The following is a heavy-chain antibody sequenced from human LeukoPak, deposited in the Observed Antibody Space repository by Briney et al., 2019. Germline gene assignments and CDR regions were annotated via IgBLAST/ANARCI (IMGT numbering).Heavy chain of an antibody. CDR3: ARDHYDILTGYYSSYYYMDV. D-gene: IGHD3-9*01. J-gene: IGHJ6*03. Sequence: ASVKVSCKASGYTFASYGISWVRQAPGQGLEWMGWISAYNGDTNYAQKLQGRVTMTTDTSTSTAYMELRGLRSDDTAVYYCARDHYDILTGYYSSYYYMDVWGKGTTVTISS. CDR2: ISAYNGDT. V-gene: IGHV1-18*01. CDR1: GYTFASYG.